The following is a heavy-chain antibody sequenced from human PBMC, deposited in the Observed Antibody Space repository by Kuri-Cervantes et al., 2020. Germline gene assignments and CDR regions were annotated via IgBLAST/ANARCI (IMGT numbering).Heavy chain of an antibody. CDR3: AKSYVPAGNNLGYFDY. D-gene: IGHD2-2*01. J-gene: IGHJ4*02. Sequence: GESLKISCAASGFSFSSYGMHWVRQAPGKGLEWVAVISYDGSNKYYADSVKGRFTISRDNSKNTLSLQMNSLRAEDTAMYYCAKSYVPAGNNLGYFDYWRQGTLVTVSS. V-gene: IGHV3-30*18. CDR2: ISYDGSNK. CDR1: GFSFSSYG.